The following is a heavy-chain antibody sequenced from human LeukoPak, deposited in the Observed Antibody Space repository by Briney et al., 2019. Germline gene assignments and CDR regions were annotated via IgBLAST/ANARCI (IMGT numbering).Heavy chain of an antibody. CDR2: INPSGGST. Sequence: ASVKVSCKASDYTFTSYGISWVRQAPGQGLEWMGIINPSGGSTSYAQKFQGRVTMTRDTSTSTVYMELSSLRSEDTAVYYCARGPGDGYNYVDYWGQGTLVTVSS. V-gene: IGHV1-46*01. D-gene: IGHD5-24*01. CDR3: ARGPGDGYNYVDY. CDR1: DYTFTSYG. J-gene: IGHJ4*02.